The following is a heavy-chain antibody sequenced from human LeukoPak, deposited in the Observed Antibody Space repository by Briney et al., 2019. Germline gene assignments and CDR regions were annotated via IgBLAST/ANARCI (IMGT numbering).Heavy chain of an antibody. CDR2: ISGSGGST. V-gene: IGHV3-23*01. J-gene: IGHJ6*02. Sequence: GGSLRLSCAASGFTFSSYVMSWVRQAPGKGLEWVSIISGSGGSTYYADSVKGRFTISRDNSKNTLYLQMNSLRAEDTAVYFCAKIRDCSSTSCYRTYGMDVWGQGTTVTVSS. D-gene: IGHD2-2*01. CDR3: AKIRDCSSTSCYRTYGMDV. CDR1: GFTFSSYV.